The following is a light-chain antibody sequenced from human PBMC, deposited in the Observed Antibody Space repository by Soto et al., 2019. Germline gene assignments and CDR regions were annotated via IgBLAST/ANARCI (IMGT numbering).Light chain of an antibody. CDR1: QSISSW. J-gene: IGKJ1*01. CDR3: QQYNSLWT. V-gene: IGKV1-5*03. CDR2: KAS. Sequence: DIQMTQSPSTLSSSVGDRVTITCRASQSISSWLAWYQQKPGQAPKLLIYKASSLESGVPSRFSGSGSGTTFTLTISSLQPDDFETYYCQQYNSLWTFGQGTKVEIK.